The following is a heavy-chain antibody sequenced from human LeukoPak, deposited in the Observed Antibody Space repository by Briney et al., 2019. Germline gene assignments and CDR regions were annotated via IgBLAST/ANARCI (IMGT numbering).Heavy chain of an antibody. Sequence: PGGSLRLSCAASGFTFSSYSMNWVRQAPGKGLEWVSSISSSSSYIYYADSVKGRFTISRDNAKKTLYLQMNSLRVEDTAVYYCARATKGRITIFGVVTDAFDIWGQGTMVTVSS. CDR1: GFTFSSYS. V-gene: IGHV3-21*01. D-gene: IGHD3-3*01. J-gene: IGHJ3*02. CDR2: ISSSSSYI. CDR3: ARATKGRITIFGVVTDAFDI.